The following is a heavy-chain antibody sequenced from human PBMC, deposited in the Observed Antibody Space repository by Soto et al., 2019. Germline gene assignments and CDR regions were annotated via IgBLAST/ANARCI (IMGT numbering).Heavy chain of an antibody. CDR1: GFTFSSYG. CDR3: AKDFGNYDILTGYYPANYFDY. D-gene: IGHD3-9*01. V-gene: IGHV3-30*18. CDR2: ISYDGSNK. J-gene: IGHJ4*02. Sequence: GGSLRLSCAASGFTFSSYGMHWVRQAPGKGLEWVAVISYDGSNKYYADSVKGRFTISRDNSKNTLYLQMNSLRAEDTAVYYCAKDFGNYDILTGYYPANYFDYWGQGTLVTVSS.